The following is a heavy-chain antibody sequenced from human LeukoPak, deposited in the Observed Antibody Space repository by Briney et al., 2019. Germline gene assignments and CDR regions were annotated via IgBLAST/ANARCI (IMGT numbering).Heavy chain of an antibody. V-gene: IGHV1-69*04. CDR2: IIPILGIA. CDR3: AKDQDPHSYGSGSYAPFDY. Sequence: GPSVKVSCKASGGTFGSYAISWVRQAPGQGLEWMGRIIPILGIANYAQKFQGRVTITADKSTSTAYMELSSLRSEDPAVYYCAKDQDPHSYGSGSYAPFDYWGQGTLVTVSS. D-gene: IGHD3-10*01. CDR1: GGTFGSYA. J-gene: IGHJ4*02.